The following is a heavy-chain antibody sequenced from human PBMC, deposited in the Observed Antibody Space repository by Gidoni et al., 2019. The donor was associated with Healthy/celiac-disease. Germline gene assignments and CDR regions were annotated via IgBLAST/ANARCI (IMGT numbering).Heavy chain of an antibody. J-gene: IGHJ4*02. D-gene: IGHD6-13*01. Sequence: EVQLVESGGGLIQPGGSLRPSCAASGFTVSSNYMSWVRQAPGKGLEWVSVIYSGGSTYYADSVKGRFTISRDNSKNTLYLQMNSLRAEDTAVYYCARGDSSSWYGAFDYWGQGTLVTVSS. CDR3: ARGDSSSWYGAFDY. CDR1: GFTVSSNY. V-gene: IGHV3-53*01. CDR2: IYSGGST.